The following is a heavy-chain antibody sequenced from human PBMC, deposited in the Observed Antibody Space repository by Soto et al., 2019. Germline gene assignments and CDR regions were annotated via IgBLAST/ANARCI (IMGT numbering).Heavy chain of an antibody. CDR2: ISAFNGQT. CDR3: ARGGDYYYGLDV. D-gene: IGHD1-26*01. V-gene: IGHV1-18*01. J-gene: IGHJ6*02. CDR1: GYTFTSYG. Sequence: QVQLVQSGDEVKKPGASVKVSCRASGYTFTSYGVTWVRQAPGQGLERMGWISAFNGQTKYIQKVQGRFTLTTEASTSTAYMELRSLRSDDTAVYYCARGGDYYYGLDVWGQGTTVTVSS.